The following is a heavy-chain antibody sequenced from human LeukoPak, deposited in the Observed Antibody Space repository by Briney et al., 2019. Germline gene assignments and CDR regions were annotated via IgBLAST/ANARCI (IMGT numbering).Heavy chain of an antibody. CDR3: AKELGYCTSTSCPFDY. V-gene: IGHV3-30*18. CDR2: ISYDGSNK. CDR1: GFTFSGYG. D-gene: IGHD2-2*01. Sequence: GRSLRLSCAASGFTFSGYGMHWVRQAPGKGLEWVAVISYDGSNKYHADSVKGRFTISRDNSKNTLYLQMNSLRANDTSVYYCAKELGYCTSTSCPFDYWAREPWSPSPQ. J-gene: IGHJ4*02.